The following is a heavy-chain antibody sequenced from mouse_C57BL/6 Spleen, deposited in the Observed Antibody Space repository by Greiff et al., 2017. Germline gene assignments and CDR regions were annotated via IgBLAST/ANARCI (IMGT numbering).Heavy chain of an antibody. Sequence: EVQLQQSGPELVKPGASVKISCKASGYSFTGYYMNWVKQSPEKSLERIGEINPSTGGTTYNQKFKAKATLTVDKSSSTAYMQLKSLTSEDSAVYYCARSGYYGSSDYWGQGTTLTVSS. CDR1: GYSFTGYY. J-gene: IGHJ2*01. V-gene: IGHV1-42*01. D-gene: IGHD1-1*01. CDR2: INPSTGGT. CDR3: ARSGYYGSSDY.